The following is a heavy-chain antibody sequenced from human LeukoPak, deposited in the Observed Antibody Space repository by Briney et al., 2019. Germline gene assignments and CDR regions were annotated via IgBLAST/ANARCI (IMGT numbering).Heavy chain of an antibody. D-gene: IGHD6-19*01. CDR3: ARGGDSSGWSYYYYYMDV. Sequence: GASVNVSCTASGYTFTSYGISWVRQAPGQGLEWMGWISAYNGNTNYAQKLQGRVTMTTDTSTSTAYMELRSLRSDDTAVYYCARGGDSSGWSYYYYYMDVWGKGTTVTVSS. J-gene: IGHJ6*03. CDR2: ISAYNGNT. CDR1: GYTFTSYG. V-gene: IGHV1-18*01.